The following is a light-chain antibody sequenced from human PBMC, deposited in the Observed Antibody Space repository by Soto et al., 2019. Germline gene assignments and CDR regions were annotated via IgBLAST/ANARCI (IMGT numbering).Light chain of an antibody. CDR2: EVS. Sequence: QSVLTQPASVSGSPGQSITISCTGTSSDVGDYPYVSWYQQHPAKVPKLIIYEVSHRPSGITSRFSGSKSQNTASLTISGLQAEDEADYYCSSYSATNTLVFGSGTKVTVL. CDR1: SSDVGDYPY. CDR3: SSYSATNTLV. V-gene: IGLV2-14*01. J-gene: IGLJ1*01.